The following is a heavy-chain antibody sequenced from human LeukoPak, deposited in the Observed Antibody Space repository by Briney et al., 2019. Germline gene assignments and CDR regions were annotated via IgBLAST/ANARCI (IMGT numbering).Heavy chain of an antibody. V-gene: IGHV1-69*01. CDR1: GFTFSSYA. CDR2: IIPIFGTA. Sequence: GGSLRLSCAASGFTFSSYAISWVRQAPGQGLEWMGGIIPIFGTANYAQKFQGRVTITADESTSTAYMELSSLRSEDTAVYYCARGARGTVTTNDYWGQGTLVTVSS. D-gene: IGHD4-17*01. CDR3: ARGARGTVTTNDY. J-gene: IGHJ4*02.